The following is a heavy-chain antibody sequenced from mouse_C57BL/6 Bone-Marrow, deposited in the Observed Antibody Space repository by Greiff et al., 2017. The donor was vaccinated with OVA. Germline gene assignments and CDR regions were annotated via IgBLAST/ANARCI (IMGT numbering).Heavy chain of an antibody. Sequence: VQLQQPGAELVKPGASVKLSCKASGYTFTSYWMQWVKQRPGQGLEWIGEIDPSDSYTNYNQKFKGKATLTVDTSSSTAYMQLSSLTSEDSAVYYCARNYYGSSYLAWFAYWGQGTLVTVSA. J-gene: IGHJ3*01. CDR3: ARNYYGSSYLAWFAY. CDR2: IDPSDSYT. CDR1: GYTFTSYW. V-gene: IGHV1-50*01. D-gene: IGHD1-1*01.